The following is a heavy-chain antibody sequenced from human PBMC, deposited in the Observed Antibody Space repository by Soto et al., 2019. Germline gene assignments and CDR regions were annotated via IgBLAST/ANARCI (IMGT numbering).Heavy chain of an antibody. D-gene: IGHD6-19*01. CDR3: VRGKQWLLPVPLNFDY. Sequence: ASVKVSCKASGFTFSDYGFSWVRQAPGRGLEWMGWISAFNGETNYTQKSEGRVAMTTDAATTTAYMELRSLTVDDTAVYYCVRGKQWLLPVPLNFDYWGQGTVVTVSS. CDR2: ISAFNGET. CDR1: GFTFSDYG. J-gene: IGHJ4*02. V-gene: IGHV1-18*01.